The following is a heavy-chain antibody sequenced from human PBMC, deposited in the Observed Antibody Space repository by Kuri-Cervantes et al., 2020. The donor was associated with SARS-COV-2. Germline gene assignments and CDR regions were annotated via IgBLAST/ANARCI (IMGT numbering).Heavy chain of an antibody. V-gene: IGHV4-34*01. CDR2: INHSGST. Sequence: SQTLSLPCAVYGGSFSGYYWSWIRQPPGKGLEWIGEINHSGSTYYNPSLKSRVTISVDTSKNQFPLKLSSVTAADAAVYYCARVKTRAFDVWGQGTMVTVSS. CDR3: ARVKTRAFDV. J-gene: IGHJ3*01. CDR1: GGSFSGYY.